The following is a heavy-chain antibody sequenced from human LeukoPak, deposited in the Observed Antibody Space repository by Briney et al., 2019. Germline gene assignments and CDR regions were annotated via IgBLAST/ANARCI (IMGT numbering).Heavy chain of an antibody. CDR2: ISAYNGNT. D-gene: IGHD6-13*01. Sequence: EASVKVSCKASGYTFTSYGISWVRQAPGQGLEWMGWISAYNGNTNYAQKLQGRVTITADESTSTAYMELSSLRSEDTAVYYCATHLIQQLGNFDYWGQGTLVTVSS. J-gene: IGHJ4*02. CDR3: ATHLIQQLGNFDY. CDR1: GYTFTSYG. V-gene: IGHV1-18*01.